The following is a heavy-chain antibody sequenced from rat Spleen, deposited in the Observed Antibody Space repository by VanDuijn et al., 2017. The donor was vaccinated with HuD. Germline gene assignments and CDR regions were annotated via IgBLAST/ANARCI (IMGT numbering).Heavy chain of an antibody. CDR3: VKDLDYXGDNWXXY. J-gene: IGHJ3*01. CDR2: ISYDGGST. CDR1: GFTFSDYG. V-gene: IGHV5-20*01. D-gene: IGHD1-1*01. Sequence: EVQLVESGGGLVQPGRSMKLSCSASGFTFSDYGMAWVFQAPTKGLEWVASISYDGGSTYYRDSVKGRFTISRDNAKSTLYLQMESLRSEDTATXXCVKDLDYXGDNWXXYWGQGXXVTVSS.